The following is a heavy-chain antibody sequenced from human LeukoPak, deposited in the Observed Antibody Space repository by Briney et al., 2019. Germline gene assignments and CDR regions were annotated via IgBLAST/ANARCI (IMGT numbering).Heavy chain of an antibody. D-gene: IGHD1-26*01. CDR2: IYYSGST. Sequence: SETLSLTCTVSGGSISSSSYYWGWIRQPPGKGLEWIGSIYYSGSTYYNPSLKSRVTISVDTSKNQFSLKLSSVTAADTAVYYCARGDGSTLDYWGQGTLVTVSS. CDR3: ARGDGSTLDY. J-gene: IGHJ4*02. CDR1: GGSISSSSYY. V-gene: IGHV4-39*07.